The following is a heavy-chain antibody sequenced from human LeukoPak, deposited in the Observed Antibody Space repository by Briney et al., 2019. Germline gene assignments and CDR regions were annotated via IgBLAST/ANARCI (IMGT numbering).Heavy chain of an antibody. CDR2: IIPIFGTA. J-gene: IGHJ4*02. V-gene: IGHV1-69*05. D-gene: IGHD2/OR15-2a*01. CDR1: GGTFSSYA. Sequence: GASVKVSCKASGGTFSSYAISWVRQAPGQGLEWVGGIIPIFGTANYAQKFQGRVTITTDESTSTAYMELSSLRSEDTAVYYCARGREAYILSSFDYWGQGTLVTVSS. CDR3: ARGREAYILSSFDY.